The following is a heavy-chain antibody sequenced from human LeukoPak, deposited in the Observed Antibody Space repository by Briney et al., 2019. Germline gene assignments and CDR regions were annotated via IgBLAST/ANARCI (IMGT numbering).Heavy chain of an antibody. CDR1: GFTFDNYV. Sequence: PGGSLRLSCVTSGFTFDNYVMHWVRQAPGKGLEWVSSISWNSGNIDYADSVKGRFTISRDNAKNSPYLQINSLRAEDTALYYCVRDRDFDYWGQGTLVTVSS. CDR3: VRDRDFDY. CDR2: ISWNSGNI. V-gene: IGHV3-9*01. J-gene: IGHJ4*02.